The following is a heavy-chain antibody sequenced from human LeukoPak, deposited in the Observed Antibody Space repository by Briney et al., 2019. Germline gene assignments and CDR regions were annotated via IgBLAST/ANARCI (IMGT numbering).Heavy chain of an antibody. J-gene: IGHJ4*02. Sequence: GGSLRLSCAASGFTFSSYGMHWVRQAPGKGLEWVAVMWYDGSNKYYADSVKGRFTISRDISKNTLYLQMNSLRAEDTAVYYCARDGSSGWYWVDYWGQGTLVTVSS. V-gene: IGHV3-33*01. CDR1: GFTFSSYG. CDR3: ARDGSSGWYWVDY. D-gene: IGHD6-19*01. CDR2: MWYDGSNK.